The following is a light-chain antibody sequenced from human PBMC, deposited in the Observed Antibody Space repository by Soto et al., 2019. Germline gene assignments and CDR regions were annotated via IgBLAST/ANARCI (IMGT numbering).Light chain of an antibody. V-gene: IGKV3-15*01. CDR1: QRVSSE. CDR3: KHYSKWRKSLA. Sequence: KEVTQSPSTXSVKKQDRATLTCRASQRVSSEFAWYQNKPGKANMXLXXRASTRATDTPDTLRGRGYGTAFTLKISSRNSADLAVYHCKHYSKWRKSLAVGRGPKVDI. J-gene: IGKJ4*01. CDR2: RAS.